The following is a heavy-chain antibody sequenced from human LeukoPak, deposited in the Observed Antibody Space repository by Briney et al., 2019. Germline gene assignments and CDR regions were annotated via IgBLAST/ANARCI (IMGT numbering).Heavy chain of an antibody. V-gene: IGHV3-7*01. CDR3: AGLGVVVSGAHDAFDI. J-gene: IGHJ3*02. CDR2: INQDGGER. CDR1: GFTSGTYW. Sequence: GGSLRLSCAASGFTSGTYWMSWVRQAPGKGLEWVANINQDGGERNYVDSVKGRFTISRDNAKNSLYLQMNSLRAEDTALYYCAGLGVVVSGAHDAFDIWGQGTMVTVSS. D-gene: IGHD2-2*01.